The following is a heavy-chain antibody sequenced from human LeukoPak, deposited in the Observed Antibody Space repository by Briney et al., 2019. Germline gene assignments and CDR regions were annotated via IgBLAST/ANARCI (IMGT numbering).Heavy chain of an antibody. V-gene: IGHV4-39*07. D-gene: IGHD4-23*01. CDR1: GGSISSSSYY. Sequence: SETLSLTCTVSGGSISSSSYYWGWLRQPPGKGLEWIGSIYYSGSTYYNPSLKSRVTISVDTSKNQFSLKLSSVTAADTAVYYCARARGDYGGNAGYFDFWGQGTLVTVSS. J-gene: IGHJ4*02. CDR3: ARARGDYGGNAGYFDF. CDR2: IYYSGST.